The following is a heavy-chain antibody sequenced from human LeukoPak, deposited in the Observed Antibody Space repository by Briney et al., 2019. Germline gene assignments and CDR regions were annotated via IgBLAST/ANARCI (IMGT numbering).Heavy chain of an antibody. Sequence: SETLSLTCAVYGGSFSGYYWSWIRQPPGKGLEWIGEINHSGSTNYNPSLKSRVTISVDTSKNQFSLKLSSVTAADTAVYYCARGSQPTGYSSSWYLSHGVDYWGQGTLVTVSS. CDR3: ARGSQPTGYSSSWYLSHGVDY. V-gene: IGHV4-34*01. CDR1: GGSFSGYY. CDR2: INHSGST. D-gene: IGHD6-13*01. J-gene: IGHJ4*02.